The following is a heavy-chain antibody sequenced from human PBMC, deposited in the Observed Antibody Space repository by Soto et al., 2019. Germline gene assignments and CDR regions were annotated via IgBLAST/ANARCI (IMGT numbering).Heavy chain of an antibody. CDR3: ATEYYYGSGSYYMNWFDP. V-gene: IGHV1-24*01. Sequence: ASVKVSCKVSGYTLTELSMHWVRQAPGKGLEWMGGFDPEDGETIYAQKFQGRVTMTEDTSTDTAYMELSSLRSEDTAVYYCATEYYYGSGSYYMNWFDPWGQGTLVTVSS. J-gene: IGHJ5*02. D-gene: IGHD3-10*01. CDR2: FDPEDGET. CDR1: GYTLTELS.